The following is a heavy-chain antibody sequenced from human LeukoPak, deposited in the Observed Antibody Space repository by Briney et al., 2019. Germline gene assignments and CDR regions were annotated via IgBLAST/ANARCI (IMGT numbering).Heavy chain of an antibody. CDR2: FDPEDGET. CDR1: GYTLTELS. CDR3: AKDGGGYYPSYYYYMDV. Sequence: ASVKVSCKVSGYTLTELSMHWVRQAPGKGLEWMGGFDPEDGETIYAQKFQGRVTMTEDTSTDTAYMELSSLRSEDTAVYYCAKDGGGYYPSYYYYMDVWGKGTTVTISS. J-gene: IGHJ6*03. V-gene: IGHV1-24*01. D-gene: IGHD3-22*01.